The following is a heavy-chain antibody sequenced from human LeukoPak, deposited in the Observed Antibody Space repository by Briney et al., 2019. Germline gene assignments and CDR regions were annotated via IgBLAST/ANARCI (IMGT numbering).Heavy chain of an antibody. D-gene: IGHD1-1*01. J-gene: IGHJ5*02. V-gene: IGHV4-34*01. CDR3: AKLDRRSNLFDP. Sequence: SETLSLTGAVYGGSFSGYYWSWIRQPPGKGLEWIGEINHSGSTNYNPSLKSRVAISVDKSKNHFYLNLTSVTAADTAVYYCAKLDRRSNLFDPWGQGTLVTVS. CDR1: GGSFSGYY. CDR2: INHSGST.